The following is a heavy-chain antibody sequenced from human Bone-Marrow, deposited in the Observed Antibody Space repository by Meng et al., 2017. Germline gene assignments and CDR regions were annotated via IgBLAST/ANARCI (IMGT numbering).Heavy chain of an antibody. CDR3: AKVDYDFWSGYHLYYYYGMDV. CDR1: GFTFSNAW. J-gene: IGHJ6*02. V-gene: IGHV3-15*01. CDR2: IKSKTDGGTT. Sequence: GESLKISCAASGFTFSNAWMSWVRQAPGKGLEWVGRIKSKTDGGTTDYAAPVKGRFTISRDDSKNTLYLQMNSLRAEDTAVYYCAKVDYDFWSGYHLYYYYGMDVWGQGTTVTVSS. D-gene: IGHD3-3*01.